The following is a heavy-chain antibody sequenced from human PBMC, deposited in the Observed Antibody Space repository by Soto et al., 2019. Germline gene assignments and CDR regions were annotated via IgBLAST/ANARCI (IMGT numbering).Heavy chain of an antibody. CDR2: IYYSGST. J-gene: IGHJ4*02. CDR1: GGSISSGGYY. Sequence: QVQPQESGPGLVKPSQTLSLTCTVSGGSISSGGYYWSWIRQHPGKGLEWIGYIYYSGSTYYNPSLKSRVTISVDTSKNQFSLKLSSVTAADTAVYYCARSYSSSFYFDYWGQGTLVTVSS. D-gene: IGHD6-6*01. CDR3: ARSYSSSFYFDY. V-gene: IGHV4-31*03.